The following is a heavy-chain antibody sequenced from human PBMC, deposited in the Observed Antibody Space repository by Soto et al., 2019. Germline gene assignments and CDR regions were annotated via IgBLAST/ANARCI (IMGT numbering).Heavy chain of an antibody. D-gene: IGHD2-2*01. V-gene: IGHV6-1*01. J-gene: IGHJ6*02. CDR2: TYYRSKWYN. CDR3: ARDTHCSSTSCYRNGYYGMDV. CDR1: GDSVSSNSAA. Sequence: PSQTLSLTCAISGDSVSSNSAAWNWIRQSPSRGLEWLGRTYYRSKWYNDYAVSVKSRITINPDTSKNQFSLQLNSVTPEDTAVYYCARDTHCSSTSCYRNGYYGMDVWGQGTTVTVSS.